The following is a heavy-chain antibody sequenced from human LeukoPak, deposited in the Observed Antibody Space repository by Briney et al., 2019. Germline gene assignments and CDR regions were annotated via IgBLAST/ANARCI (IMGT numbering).Heavy chain of an antibody. CDR2: ISGSGGST. CDR3: SRKKQKNGAHICVVVVATTVGY. J-gene: IGHJ4*02. CDR1: GFSFSSNA. D-gene: IGHD2-15*01. Sequence: GGSLRLSCAASGFSFSSNALSWVRQAPGKGLEWVSGISGSGGSTYYADSVKGRFTISRDNAKNSLYLQMNSLRAEDTAVYYYSRKKQKNGAHICVVVVATTVGYWGQGTLVTVSS. V-gene: IGHV3-23*01.